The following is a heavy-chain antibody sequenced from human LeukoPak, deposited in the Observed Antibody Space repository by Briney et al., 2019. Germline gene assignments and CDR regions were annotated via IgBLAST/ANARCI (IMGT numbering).Heavy chain of an antibody. CDR2: ISYDGSNK. J-gene: IGHJ4*02. CDR3: ASTYYYDSSGPPEY. Sequence: GGSLRLSCAASGFTFSSYAMHWVRQAPGKGLEWVAVISYDGSNKYYADSVKGRFTISRDNSKNTLYLQMNSLRAEDTAVYYCASTYYYDSSGPPEYWGQGTLVTVSS. V-gene: IGHV3-30-3*01. D-gene: IGHD3-22*01. CDR1: GFTFSSYA.